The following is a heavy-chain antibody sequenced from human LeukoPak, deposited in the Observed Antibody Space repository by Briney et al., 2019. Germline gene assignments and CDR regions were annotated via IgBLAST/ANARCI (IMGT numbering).Heavy chain of an antibody. D-gene: IGHD2-15*01. CDR1: GYIFTDYY. V-gene: IGHV1-2*02. CDR3: ARVGCTGGSCYGWFDP. CDR2: INPNSGGT. J-gene: IGHJ5*02. Sequence: GASVKLSCKASGYIFTDYYMHWVRQAPGQGLEWMGWINPNSGGTNSAQKFQGRVTMTRDTSISTAYMELSRLRSDDTAVYYCARVGCTGGSCYGWFDPWGQGTLVTVSS.